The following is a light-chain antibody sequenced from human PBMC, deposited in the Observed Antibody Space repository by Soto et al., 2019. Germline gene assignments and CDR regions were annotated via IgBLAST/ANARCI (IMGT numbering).Light chain of an antibody. V-gene: IGLV2-14*03. Sequence: QSALTQPASVSGSPGQSITISCTGTSSDVGGYNYVSWYQHHPGKAPKLIIYDVSNRPSGVSIRFSGSKSDNTASLTISGLQPEDEVDYHCSSNTTSNTRQIVFGTGTKVTVL. CDR1: SSDVGGYNY. CDR3: SSNTTSNTRQIV. J-gene: IGLJ1*01. CDR2: DVS.